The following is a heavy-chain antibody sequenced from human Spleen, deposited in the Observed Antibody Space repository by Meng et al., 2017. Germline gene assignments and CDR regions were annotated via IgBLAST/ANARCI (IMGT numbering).Heavy chain of an antibody. J-gene: IGHJ6*02. Sequence: SETLSLTCTVSGGSISSYYWSWIRQPPGKGLEWIGYIYYSGSTNYNPSLKSRVTISVDTSKNQFSLKLSSVTAADTAVYYCAKDMLTIFGVVTQYYYYGMDVWGQGTTVTVSS. V-gene: IGHV4-59*01. CDR1: GGSISSYY. CDR2: IYYSGST. D-gene: IGHD3-3*01. CDR3: AKDMLTIFGVVTQYYYYGMDV.